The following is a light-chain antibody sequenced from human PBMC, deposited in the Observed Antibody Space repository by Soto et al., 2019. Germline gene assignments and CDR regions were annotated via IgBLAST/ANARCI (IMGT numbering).Light chain of an antibody. CDR1: QGISNY. CDR2: AAS. J-gene: IGKJ4*01. V-gene: IGKV1-27*01. Sequence: DIPMNQSPSSPSSSVGERGTITFRASQGISNYLAWYQQKPGKVPKLLIYAASTLQSGVPSRFSGSGSGTDFTLTISSLQPEDVATYYCQNYNSAPFTFGGGT. CDR3: QNYNSAPFT.